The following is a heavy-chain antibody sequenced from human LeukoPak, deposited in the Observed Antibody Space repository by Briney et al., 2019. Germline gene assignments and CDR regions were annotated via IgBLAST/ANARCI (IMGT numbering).Heavy chain of an antibody. CDR1: GFTFSSYG. CDR2: IRYDGSNK. Sequence: GGSLRLSCAASGFTFSSYGMHWVRQATGKGLEWVAFIRYDGSNKYYADSVKGRFTISRDNSKNTLYLQMNSLRAEDTAVYYCAKDRGYSYVYYFDYWGQGTLVTVSS. D-gene: IGHD5-18*01. CDR3: AKDRGYSYVYYFDY. V-gene: IGHV3-30*02. J-gene: IGHJ4*02.